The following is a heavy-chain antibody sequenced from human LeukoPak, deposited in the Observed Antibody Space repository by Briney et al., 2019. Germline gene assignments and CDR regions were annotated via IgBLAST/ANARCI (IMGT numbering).Heavy chain of an antibody. V-gene: IGHV4-59*01. CDR1: GGSISSYY. D-gene: IGHD1-20*01. J-gene: IGHJ3*02. CDR3: ARDGLTGIEGLAFDI. CDR2: IYYSGST. Sequence: SETLSLTCTVSGGSISSYYWSWIRQPPGKGLEWIGYIYYSGSTNYNPSLKSRVTISVDTSKNQFSLKLSSVTAADTAVYYCARDGLTGIEGLAFDIWGQGTMVTVSS.